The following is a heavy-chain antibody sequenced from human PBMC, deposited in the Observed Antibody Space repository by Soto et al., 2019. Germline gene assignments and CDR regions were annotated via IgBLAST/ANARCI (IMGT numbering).Heavy chain of an antibody. CDR2: ISFNGAKK. CDR1: GFTFSTYA. V-gene: IGHV3-30-3*01. Sequence: QVQLVESGGGVVQPGTSLRLSCAASGFTFSTYAMYWVRQAPGEGLEWVAVISFNGAKKYHADSVKGRFTISRDNPKNTLYLQMNGLRPEDTAVYYCARDLLSPNYYYYQGIDVWGQGTTVTVSS. CDR3: ARDLLSPNYYYYQGIDV. J-gene: IGHJ6*02.